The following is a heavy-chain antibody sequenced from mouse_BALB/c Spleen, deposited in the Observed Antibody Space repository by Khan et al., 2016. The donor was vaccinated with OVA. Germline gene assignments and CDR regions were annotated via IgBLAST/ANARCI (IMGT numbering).Heavy chain of an antibody. Sequence: VQLKQSGPGLVKPSQSLSLTCTVTGYSITSGYGWNWIRQFPGNKLEWMGYISYSGSTNYNPSLKSRISITRDTSKNQFFLQLNSGTTEDTATDDCARTARIKYWGQGTTLTVSS. V-gene: IGHV3-2*02. CDR2: ISYSGST. CDR3: ARTARIKY. CDR1: GYSITSGYG. D-gene: IGHD1-2*01. J-gene: IGHJ2*01.